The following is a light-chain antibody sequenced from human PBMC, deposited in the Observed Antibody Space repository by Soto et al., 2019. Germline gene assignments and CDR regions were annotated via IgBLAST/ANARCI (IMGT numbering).Light chain of an antibody. Sequence: EIVMTQSPATLSVSPGERATLSCRASQSVSSNLAWYQQKPGQTPKLLIYVASTRATGIPARFSGSGSGTEVTLTISRLQSEDCAVYHCQQYNVWPLTFGGGTKGEF. CDR2: VAS. V-gene: IGKV3-15*01. CDR1: QSVSSN. CDR3: QQYNVWPLT. J-gene: IGKJ4*01.